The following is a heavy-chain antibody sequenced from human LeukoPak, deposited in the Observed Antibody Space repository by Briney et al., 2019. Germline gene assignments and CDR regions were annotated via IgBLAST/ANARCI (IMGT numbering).Heavy chain of an antibody. D-gene: IGHD6-19*01. CDR2: ISGSGGFT. V-gene: IGHV3-23*01. Sequence: GGSLRLSCAASGFTFSSYAMSWVRQAPGKGLEWVSTISGSGGFTYYADSVKGRFTISRDNTKNSLYLQMDTLRAEDTAVYYCARVGKNGWDSDHWGQGTLVTVSS. CDR3: ARVGKNGWDSDH. CDR1: GFTFSSYA. J-gene: IGHJ4*02.